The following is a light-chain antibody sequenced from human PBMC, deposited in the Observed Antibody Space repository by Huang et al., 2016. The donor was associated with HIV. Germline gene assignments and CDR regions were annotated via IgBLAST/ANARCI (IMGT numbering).Light chain of an antibody. CDR3: QQYYSTPPT. CDR2: AAS. J-gene: IGKJ2*01. Sequence: DIQMTQSPSSLSASVGDRVTITCRASQGISNSLVWYQQKPGKAPKLLLYAASRLESGVPSRVSGSGSGTDYTLTISSLQPEDFATYYCQQYYSTPPTFGQGTKLEIK. CDR1: QGISNS. V-gene: IGKV1-NL1*01.